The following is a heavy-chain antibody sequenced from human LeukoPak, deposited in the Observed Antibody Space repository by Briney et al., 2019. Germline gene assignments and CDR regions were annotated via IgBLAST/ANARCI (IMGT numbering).Heavy chain of an antibody. CDR1: QFNFNNFG. CDR2: ISGSGGST. V-gene: IGHV3-23*01. CDR3: AKDPNGDYIGTFDI. J-gene: IGHJ3*02. Sequence: GGSLRLSCATSQFNFNNFGMTWVRQAPGKGLEWVSSISGSGGSTQYADSVQGRFAISRDNSKNTLYLQMNSLRAEDTAVYYCAKDPNGDYIGTFDIWGQGTMVTASS. D-gene: IGHD4-17*01.